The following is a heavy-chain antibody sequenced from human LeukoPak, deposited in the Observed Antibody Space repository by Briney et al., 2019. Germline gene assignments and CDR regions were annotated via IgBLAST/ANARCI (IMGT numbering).Heavy chain of an antibody. V-gene: IGHV3-30*04. CDR3: ARLSPDSSGYYYDAFDI. J-gene: IGHJ3*02. CDR1: GFTFSSYA. CDR2: ISYDGSNK. D-gene: IGHD3-22*01. Sequence: GGSLRLSCAASGFTFSSYAMHWVRQAPGKGLEWVAVISYDGSNKYYADSVKGRFTISRDNSKNTLYLQMNSLRAEDTAVYYCARLSPDSSGYYYDAFDIWGQGTMVTVSS.